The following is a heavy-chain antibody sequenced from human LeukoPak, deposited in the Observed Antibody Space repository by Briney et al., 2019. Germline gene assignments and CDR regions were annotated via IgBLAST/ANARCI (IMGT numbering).Heavy chain of an antibody. CDR1: GFTFSSYG. CDR3: ARDAFRYYDSSDEGFDP. Sequence: GGSLRLSCAASGFTFSSYGMHWVRQAPGKGLEWVAVIWYDGSNKYYADSVKGRFTISRDNSKNTLYLQMNSLRAEDTAVYYCARDAFRYYDSSDEGFDPWGQGTLVTVSS. V-gene: IGHV3-33*01. CDR2: IWYDGSNK. D-gene: IGHD3-22*01. J-gene: IGHJ5*02.